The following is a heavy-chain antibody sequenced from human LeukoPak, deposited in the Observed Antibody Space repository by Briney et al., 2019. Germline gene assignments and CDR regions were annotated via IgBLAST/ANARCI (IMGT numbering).Heavy chain of an antibody. V-gene: IGHV4-59*01. D-gene: IGHD3-22*01. CDR3: ARGGNMIVVATAFQH. CDR1: GGPISSYY. Sequence: SETLSLTCTVSGGPISSYYWSWIRQPPGKGLEWFGYIYYSGSTNYNPSLKSRVTISVDTSKNQFSLKLSSVTAADTAVYYCARGGNMIVVATAFQHWGQGTLVTVSS. CDR2: IYYSGST. J-gene: IGHJ1*01.